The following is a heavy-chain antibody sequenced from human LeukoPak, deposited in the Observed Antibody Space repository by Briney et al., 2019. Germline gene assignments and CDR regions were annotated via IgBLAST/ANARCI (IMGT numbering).Heavy chain of an antibody. CDR1: GFTFSSYG. D-gene: IGHD3-22*01. J-gene: IGHJ4*02. CDR3: AKEPYDSSGYYFFSSDY. V-gene: IGHV3-33*06. CDR2: IWYDGSNK. Sequence: GGSLRLSCAASGFTFSSYGMHWVRQAPGKGLEGVAVIWYDGSNKYYADSVKGRFTISRDNSKNTLYLQMNSLRAEDTAVYYCAKEPYDSSGYYFFSSDYWGQGTLVTVSS.